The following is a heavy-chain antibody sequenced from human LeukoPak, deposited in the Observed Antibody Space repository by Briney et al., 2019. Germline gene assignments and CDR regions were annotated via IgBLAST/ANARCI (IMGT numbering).Heavy chain of an antibody. Sequence: SETLSLTCTVSGGSISSYYWSWIRQPAGKGLEWIGRIYTSGSTNYNPSLKSRVTMSVDTSKNQFSLKLSSVTAADTAVYYCARGKYSIGYATTGFDYWGQGTLVAVSS. V-gene: IGHV4-4*07. CDR3: ARGKYSIGYATTGFDY. CDR2: IYTSGST. D-gene: IGHD3-22*01. J-gene: IGHJ4*02. CDR1: GGSISSYY.